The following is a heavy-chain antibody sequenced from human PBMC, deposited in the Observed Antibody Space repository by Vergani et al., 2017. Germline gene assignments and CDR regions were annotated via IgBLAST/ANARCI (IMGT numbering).Heavy chain of an antibody. D-gene: IGHD2-2*01. J-gene: IGHJ6*03. CDR2: TWYDGNNK. Sequence: QVQLVESGGGVVQPGRSLRLSCAASGFTFNQYGMHWVRQAPGKGLEWVAFTWYDGNNKQYADSVKGRFTISRDNAKNSLYLQMNSLRAEDTAVYYCARGTTWDSSTSCYRYYYYYYMDVWGKGTTVTVSS. CDR1: GFTFNQYG. V-gene: IGHV3-33*01. CDR3: ARGTTWDSSTSCYRYYYYYYMDV.